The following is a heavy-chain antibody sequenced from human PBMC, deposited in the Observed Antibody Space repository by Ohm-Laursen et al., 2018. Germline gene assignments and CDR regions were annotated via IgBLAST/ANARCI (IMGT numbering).Heavy chain of an antibody. V-gene: IGHV3-15*01. CDR1: GFTFSNAW. J-gene: IGHJ4*02. D-gene: IGHD2-15*01. CDR2: IKRKTDDGTT. CDR3: VAVVAAF. Sequence: SLRLSCAASGFTFSNAWMSWVRQAPGKGLEWVGRIKRKTDDGTTDYAAPVKGRFTISRDDSKNMLYLQMNSLKTEDTAVYYCVAVVAAFWGQGTLVTVSS.